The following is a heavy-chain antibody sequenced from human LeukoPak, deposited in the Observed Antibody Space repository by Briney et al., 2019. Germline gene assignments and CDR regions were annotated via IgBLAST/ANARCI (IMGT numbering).Heavy chain of an antibody. D-gene: IGHD5-24*01. CDR2: INSDGSVT. Sequence: PGGSLRLSCAASGFTFSSYWMHWVRQAPGKGLVWVSNINSDGSVTTYADSAKGRFTISRDNAKNTLYLQMASLRVEDTAVFYCASALGATTMVWGQGTLVTVSS. CDR3: ASALGATTMV. V-gene: IGHV3-74*01. CDR1: GFTFSSYW. J-gene: IGHJ4*02.